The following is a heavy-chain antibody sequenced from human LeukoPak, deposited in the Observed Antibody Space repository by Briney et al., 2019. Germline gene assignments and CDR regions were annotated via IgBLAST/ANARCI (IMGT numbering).Heavy chain of an antibody. CDR1: GYTFTDYD. CDR3: ARDYASGWFAN. V-gene: IGHV1-2*02. D-gene: IGHD2-2*01. J-gene: IGHJ5*02. Sequence: ASVKVSCKASGYTFTDYDIHWVRQAPGQGLEWMGWINPNSGDTNYAQKFQGRVTMTRNTSISTADMELSSLTSDDTAVYYCARDYASGWFANWGQGTLVTVSS. CDR2: INPNSGDT.